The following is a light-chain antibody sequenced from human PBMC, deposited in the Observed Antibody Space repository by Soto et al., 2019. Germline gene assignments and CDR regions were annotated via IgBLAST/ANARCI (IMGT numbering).Light chain of an antibody. Sequence: EIVLTQSPGTLSLSPGERATLSCRASQSVGNNYLAWYQQKPGQAPRFLIYDASSRATGLPDRFSGSGSGTDFTLTISRLEPEDFAVYYCQQYGSTPLTFGGGTKVEIK. CDR2: DAS. V-gene: IGKV3-20*01. CDR3: QQYGSTPLT. J-gene: IGKJ4*01. CDR1: QSVGNNY.